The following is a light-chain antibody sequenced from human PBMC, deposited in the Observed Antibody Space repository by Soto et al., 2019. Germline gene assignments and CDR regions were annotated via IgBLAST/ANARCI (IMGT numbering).Light chain of an antibody. CDR2: VTS. V-gene: IGKV1-12*01. J-gene: IGKJ5*01. CDR1: QGLSGS. Sequence: DLQMTQSPSSVSASVGDRVTITCRATQGLSGSLAWYQQKPGKAPKLLISVTSRLQSGVPSRFSGSASGTDFTLTIDSLQPEDLATCYCQQGHNWPLTFGQGTRLEIK. CDR3: QQGHNWPLT.